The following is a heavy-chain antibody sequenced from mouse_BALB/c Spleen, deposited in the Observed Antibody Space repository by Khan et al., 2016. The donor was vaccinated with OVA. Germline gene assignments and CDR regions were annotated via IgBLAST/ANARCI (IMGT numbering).Heavy chain of an antibody. CDR1: GYSITSDTV. Sequence: EVQLVESGPGLVKPSQSLSLTCNVTGYSITSDTVWNWIRQFPGNKLGRMVFITYSGNTTYNHSLKGQSTITRDTSKNQFFLHLNAVTTEDTATYYGARVCGGDFAYWGQGTSLTVSS. J-gene: IGHJ2*02. CDR3: ARVCGGDFAY. CDR2: ITYSGNT. V-gene: IGHV3-2*02.